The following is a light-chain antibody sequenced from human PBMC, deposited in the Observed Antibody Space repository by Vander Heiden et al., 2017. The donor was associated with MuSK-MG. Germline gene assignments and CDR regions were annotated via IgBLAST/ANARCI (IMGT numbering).Light chain of an antibody. V-gene: IGKV1-39*01. Sequence: DIQMTQAPSSLSASVGDRVTITCRASQGISSYLNWYQQKPGKAPELLIYAASSLQSGVPSRFSGSGSGTDFTLTISRLQPEDFATYYCQQSDSTPRTFGGGTKVEIK. CDR1: QGISSY. CDR2: AAS. CDR3: QQSDSTPRT. J-gene: IGKJ4*01.